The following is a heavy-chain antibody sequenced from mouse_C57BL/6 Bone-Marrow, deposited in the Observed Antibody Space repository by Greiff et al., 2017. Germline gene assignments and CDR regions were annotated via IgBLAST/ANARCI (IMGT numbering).Heavy chain of an antibody. CDR3: ARQGRYYFDY. V-gene: IGHV5-6*01. J-gene: IGHJ2*01. CDR1: GFTFSSYG. CDR2: ISSGGSYT. Sequence: EVKVVESGGDLVKPGGSLKLSCAASGFTFSSYGMSWVRQTPDKRLEWVATISSGGSYTYYPDSVKGRFTISGDNAKNTLYLQMSSLKSEDTAMYYCARQGRYYFDYWGQGTTLTVSS.